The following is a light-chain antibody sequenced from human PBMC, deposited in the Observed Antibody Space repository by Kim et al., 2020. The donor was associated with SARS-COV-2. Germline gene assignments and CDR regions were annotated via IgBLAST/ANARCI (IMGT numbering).Light chain of an antibody. CDR3: QQYGSSPRT. CDR1: QSVTSSY. Sequence: LAPGERATLSCRASQSVTSSYLAWYQQRPGQAPRLLIYGASSRATGIPDSFSGSGSGTDFTLTISRLEPEEFAVYYCQQYGSSPRTFGQGTKLEI. V-gene: IGKV3-20*01. CDR2: GAS. J-gene: IGKJ2*01.